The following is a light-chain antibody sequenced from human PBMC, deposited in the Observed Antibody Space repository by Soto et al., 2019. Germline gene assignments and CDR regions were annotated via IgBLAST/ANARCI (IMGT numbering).Light chain of an antibody. CDR3: QQRSSWPPVT. CDR2: DAS. CDR1: QSVSRF. Sequence: EIVLTQSPATLSLSPGERATLSCRASQSVSRFLAWYQQKPGQAPRLLIYDASNRATGIPARFSGSGSGTDFTLTISSLDPEDFAGYYCQQRSSWPPVTFGQGTRLEIK. V-gene: IGKV3-11*01. J-gene: IGKJ5*01.